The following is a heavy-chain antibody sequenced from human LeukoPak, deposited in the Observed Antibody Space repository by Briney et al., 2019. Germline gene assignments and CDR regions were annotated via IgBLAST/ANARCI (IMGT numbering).Heavy chain of an antibody. J-gene: IGHJ3*02. D-gene: IGHD3-22*01. Sequence: GESLKISCKGSGYSFTSYWIGWVRQMPGKGLEWMGIIYPGDSDTRYSPSFQGQVTISAEKSISSAYLQWSSLKASDTALYYCARGYDDSSGSLYAFDIWGQGTMVTVSP. CDR3: ARGYDDSSGSLYAFDI. CDR2: IYPGDSDT. CDR1: GYSFTSYW. V-gene: IGHV5-51*01.